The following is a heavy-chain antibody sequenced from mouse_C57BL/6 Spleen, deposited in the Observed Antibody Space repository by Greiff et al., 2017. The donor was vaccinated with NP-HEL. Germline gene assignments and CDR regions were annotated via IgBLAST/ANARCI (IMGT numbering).Heavy chain of an antibody. CDR3: ARSGVRRGFDY. V-gene: IGHV1-64*01. J-gene: IGHJ2*01. CDR2: IHPNSGST. CDR1: GYTFTSYW. Sequence: QVQLQQSGAELVKPGASVKLSCKASGYTFTSYWMHWVKQRPGQGLEWIGMIHPNSGSTNYNEKFKSKATLTVDKSSSTAYMQLSSLTSEDSAVYYCARSGVRRGFDYWGQGTTLTVSS. D-gene: IGHD2-14*01.